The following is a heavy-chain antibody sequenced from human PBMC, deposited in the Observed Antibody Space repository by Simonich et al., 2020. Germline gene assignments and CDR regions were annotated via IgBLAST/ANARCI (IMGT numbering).Heavy chain of an antibody. Sequence: VQLVESGGGVVQPGRCLRFSCAASGFTFDDYYIHWVRQARGMGLVYGSGISLNSGSIGYADSVKGRFTISRDNAKNSLYLQMNSLRAEDTALYYCAKDGGYCTNGVCYYFDYWGQGTLVTVSS. J-gene: IGHJ4*02. D-gene: IGHD2-8*01. CDR1: GFTFDDYY. CDR2: ISLNSGSI. CDR3: AKDGGYCTNGVCYYFDY. V-gene: IGHV3-9*01.